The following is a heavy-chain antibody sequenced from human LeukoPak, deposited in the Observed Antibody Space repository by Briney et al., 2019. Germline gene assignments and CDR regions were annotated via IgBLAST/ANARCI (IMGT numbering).Heavy chain of an antibody. D-gene: IGHD1-26*01. CDR1: GYTFTGYY. J-gene: IGHJ4*02. CDR3: ARDSIVGATAYYFDY. V-gene: IGHV1-2*02. CDR2: INPNSGGT. Sequence: ASVKVSCKASGYTFTGYYMHWVRQAPGQGLEWMGWINPNSGGTNYAQKFQGRVTMTRDTSISTAYMELSRLRSDDTAVYYCARDSIVGATAYYFDYWGQGTLVTVSS.